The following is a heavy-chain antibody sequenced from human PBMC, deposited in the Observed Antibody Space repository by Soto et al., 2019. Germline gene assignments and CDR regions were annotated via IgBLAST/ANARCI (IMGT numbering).Heavy chain of an antibody. D-gene: IGHD3-9*01. J-gene: IGHJ5*02. CDR3: AREDDTTGHYSWFDP. CDR1: GVTFGSFT. Sequence: SVKVSCKPSGVTFGSFTFSWVRQAPGQGLEWMGGFVPMFGSASVAQRFQGRVRITADASTGTGYMELSDLRSDDSAIYYCAREDDTTGHYSWFDPWGPGTLVTVSS. CDR2: FVPMFGSA. V-gene: IGHV1-69*13.